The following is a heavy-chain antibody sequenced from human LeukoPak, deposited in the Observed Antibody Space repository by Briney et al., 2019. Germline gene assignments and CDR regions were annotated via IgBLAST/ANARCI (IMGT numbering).Heavy chain of an antibody. Sequence: GGSLRLSCAASGFTFSSYGMHWVRQAPGKGLEWVAFIRYDGSNKYYADSVKGRFTISRDNSKNTLYLQMNSLRAEDTAVYYCAKVGNYLFRLVSNWFDPWGQGTLVTVSS. CDR2: IRYDGSNK. J-gene: IGHJ5*02. CDR3: AKVGNYLFRLVSNWFDP. CDR1: GFTFSSYG. V-gene: IGHV3-30*02. D-gene: IGHD4-11*01.